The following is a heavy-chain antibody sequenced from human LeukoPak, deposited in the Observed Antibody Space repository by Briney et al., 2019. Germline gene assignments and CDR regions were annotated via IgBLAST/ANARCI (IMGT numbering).Heavy chain of an antibody. CDR1: GFTFSSYA. V-gene: IGHV3-23*01. D-gene: IGHD3-22*01. J-gene: IGHJ4*02. Sequence: GGSLRLSCAASGFTFSSYAMSWVRQAPGKGLEWVSAISGSGGSTYYADSVKGRFTISRDNSKNTLYLEMNSLRAEDTAVYYCAKYYYDSSGYYSDYFDYWGQGTLVTVSS. CDR2: ISGSGGST. CDR3: AKYYYDSSGYYSDYFDY.